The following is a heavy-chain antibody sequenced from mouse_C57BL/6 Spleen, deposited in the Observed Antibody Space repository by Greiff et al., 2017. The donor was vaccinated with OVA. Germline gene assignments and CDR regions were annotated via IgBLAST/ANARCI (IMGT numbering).Heavy chain of an antibody. Sequence: VQLQQPGAELVRPGSSVKLSCKASGYTFTSYWMHWVKQRPIQGLEWIGNIDPSDSETHYNQKFKDKATLTVDKSSSTAYMQLSSLTSEDSAVYYCARSREDLLGAMDYWGQGTSVTVSS. CDR1: GYTFTSYW. V-gene: IGHV1-52*01. CDR2: IDPSDSET. CDR3: ARSREDLLGAMDY. J-gene: IGHJ4*01. D-gene: IGHD2-1*01.